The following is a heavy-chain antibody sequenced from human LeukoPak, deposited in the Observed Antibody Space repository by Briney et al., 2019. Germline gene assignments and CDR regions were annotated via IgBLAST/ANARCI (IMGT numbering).Heavy chain of an antibody. CDR1: GFTFSSYA. D-gene: IGHD5-12*01. V-gene: IGHV3-23*01. CDR3: AKEISGYSAYDMWVRSGARANPFDI. J-gene: IGHJ3*02. CDR2: ISGSGGST. Sequence: GGSLRLSCAASGFTFSSYAMSWVRQAPGKGLEWVSAISGSGGSTYYADSVKGRFTISRDNSKNTLYLQMNSLRVDDTAVYYCAKEISGYSAYDMWVRSGARANPFDIWGQGTMVTVSS.